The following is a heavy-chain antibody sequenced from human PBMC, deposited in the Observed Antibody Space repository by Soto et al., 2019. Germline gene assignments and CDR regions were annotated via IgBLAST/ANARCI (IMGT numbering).Heavy chain of an antibody. J-gene: IGHJ4*02. D-gene: IGHD3-22*01. CDR2: IHDSGST. V-gene: IGHV4-59*01. Sequence: SETLSLTCTVSGASISTYYWSWVRQPPGKGLEWIGYIHDSGSTYYNPSLKSRVTMSLDTSRNQFFLQLNSVTAADTAVYYCASQHYYDSSGYYVVYWGQGTLVTVSS. CDR1: GASISTYY. CDR3: ASQHYYDSSGYYVVY.